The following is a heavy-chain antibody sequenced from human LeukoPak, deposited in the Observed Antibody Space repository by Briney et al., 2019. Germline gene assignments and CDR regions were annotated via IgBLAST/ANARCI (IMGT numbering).Heavy chain of an antibody. CDR2: IIPIFGTA. D-gene: IGHD6-13*01. CDR1: GGTFSSYA. CDR3: ARDQWYSLSGDP. V-gene: IGHV1-69*05. J-gene: IGHJ5*02. Sequence: ASVKVSCKASGGTFSSYAISWVRQAPGQGLEWMGRIIPIFGTANYAQKFQGRVTITTDESTSTAYMELSSLRSEDTAVYYCARDQWYSLSGDPWGQGTLVTVSS.